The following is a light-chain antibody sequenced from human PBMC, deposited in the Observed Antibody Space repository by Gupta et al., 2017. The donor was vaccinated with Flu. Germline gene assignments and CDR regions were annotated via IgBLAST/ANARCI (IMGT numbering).Light chain of an antibody. Sequence: QSALTQPRSVSGAPGQSVTISCTGTSSDVGGYNYVSWYQQHPGNAPKLMIYEVSKRPSGVPDRFSGPKSGNTASLTISGLQAEDEADYYCCSYAASYTWVFGGGTKLTVL. V-gene: IGLV2-11*01. CDR3: CSYAASYTWV. J-gene: IGLJ3*02. CDR2: EVS. CDR1: SSDVGGYNY.